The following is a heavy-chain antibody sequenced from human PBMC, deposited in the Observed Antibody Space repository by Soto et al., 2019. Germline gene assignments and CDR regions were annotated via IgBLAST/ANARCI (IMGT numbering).Heavy chain of an antibody. CDR3: ARDDRCNNGVCYSRSPYGMDV. V-gene: IGHV3-74*01. D-gene: IGHD2-8*01. Sequence: GGSLRLSCAASGFTFSSYWMHWVRQVPGKGLVWVSRINSDGSSTSYADSVKGRFTISRDNAKNTLYLQMNSLRAEDTAVYYCARDDRCNNGVCYSRSPYGMDVWGQGTTVTVSS. CDR2: INSDGSST. CDR1: GFTFSSYW. J-gene: IGHJ6*02.